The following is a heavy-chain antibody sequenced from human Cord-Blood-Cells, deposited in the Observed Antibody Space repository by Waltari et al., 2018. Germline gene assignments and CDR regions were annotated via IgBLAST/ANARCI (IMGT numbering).Heavy chain of an antibody. Sequence: QVQLQESGPGLVQPSETLSLTCTVSGGSISSYCWSWIRQPPGKGLEWIGYNYYSGSTNCNPPLKSRVTISVDTSKHQFSLKLSSVTAADTAVYYCARDQEDCSGGSCYYYFDHWGQGTLVTVSS. V-gene: IGHV4-59*01. CDR2: NYYSGST. D-gene: IGHD2-15*01. CDR3: ARDQEDCSGGSCYYYFDH. J-gene: IGHJ4*02. CDR1: GGSISSYC.